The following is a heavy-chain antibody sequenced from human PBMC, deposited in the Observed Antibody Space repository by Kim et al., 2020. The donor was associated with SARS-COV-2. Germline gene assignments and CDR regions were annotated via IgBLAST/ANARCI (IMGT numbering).Heavy chain of an antibody. V-gene: IGHV1-69*13. CDR1: GGTFSSYA. CDR2: IIPIFGTA. J-gene: IGHJ4*02. CDR3: ARHVGGYYGSGSYWNY. Sequence: SVKVSCKASGGTFSSYAISWVRQAPGQGLEWMGGIIPIFGTANYAQKFQGRVTITADESTSTAYMELSSLRSEDTAVYYCARHVGGYYGSGSYWNYWGQGTLVTVSS. D-gene: IGHD3-10*01.